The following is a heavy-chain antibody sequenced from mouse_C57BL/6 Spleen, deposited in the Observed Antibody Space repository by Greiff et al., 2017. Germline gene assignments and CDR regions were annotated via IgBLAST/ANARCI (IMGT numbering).Heavy chain of an antibody. CDR2: ISSGGDYI. Sequence: EVKLEESGEGLVKPGGSLKLSCAASGFTFSSYAMSWVRQTPEKRLEWVAYISSGGDYIYYADTVKGRFTISRDNARNTLYLQMSSLKSEDTAMYYCTRSYDYDWFAYWGQGTLVTVSA. D-gene: IGHD2-4*01. J-gene: IGHJ3*01. V-gene: IGHV5-9-1*02. CDR3: TRSYDYDWFAY. CDR1: GFTFSSYA.